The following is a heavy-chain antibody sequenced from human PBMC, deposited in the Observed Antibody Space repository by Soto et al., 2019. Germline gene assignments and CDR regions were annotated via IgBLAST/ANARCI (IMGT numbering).Heavy chain of an antibody. J-gene: IGHJ6*02. Sequence: EVQLVESGGGLVKPGGSLRLSCAASGFAFNSHSMTWVRQAPGKGLEWVSSISISSGNIYYADSVRGRFTISRQNSKNSLSLEMNSLRVDDTAVYFCARAPLLSSRHVNSLYYYGMDVWGPGTTVTVAS. V-gene: IGHV3-21*01. CDR1: GFAFNSHS. CDR3: ARAPLLSSRHVNSLYYYGMDV. D-gene: IGHD3-16*02. CDR2: ISISSGNI.